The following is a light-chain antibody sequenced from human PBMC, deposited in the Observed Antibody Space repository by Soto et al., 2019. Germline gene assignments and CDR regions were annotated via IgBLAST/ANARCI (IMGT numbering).Light chain of an antibody. CDR2: GAS. Sequence: EIVMTQSPATLSVSPGERATLSCRASQSVSSNLAWYQQKPGQAPRLLIYGASTRATGIPARYSGSGFGTEFTLILSSLECEDLAVYYCQQYNSWPALTFGGGTKVEIK. CDR3: QQYNSWPALT. V-gene: IGKV3-15*01. J-gene: IGKJ4*01. CDR1: QSVSSN.